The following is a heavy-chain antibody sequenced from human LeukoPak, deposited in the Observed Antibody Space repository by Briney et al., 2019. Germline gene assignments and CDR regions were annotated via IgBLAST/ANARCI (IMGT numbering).Heavy chain of an antibody. V-gene: IGHV3-33*01. CDR1: GFTFSSYG. J-gene: IGHJ4*02. Sequence: GRSLRLSCAASGFTFSSYGMHWVRQAPGQGLEWVAVIWYDGSNKYYADSVKGRFTISRDNSKNTLYLQMNSLRAEDTAVYYCARDGYIAAAAPVDFDYWGQGTLVTVSS. CDR3: ARDGYIAAAAPVDFDY. CDR2: IWYDGSNK. D-gene: IGHD6-13*01.